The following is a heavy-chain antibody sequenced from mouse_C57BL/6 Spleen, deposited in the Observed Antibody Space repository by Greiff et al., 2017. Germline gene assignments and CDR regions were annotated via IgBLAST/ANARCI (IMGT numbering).Heavy chain of an antibody. D-gene: IGHD1-1*01. CDR2: IDPENGDT. J-gene: IGHJ3*01. Sequence: VQLQQSGAELVRPGASVKLSCTASGFNIKDDYMHWVKQRPEQGLEGIGWIDPENGDTEYASKFQGKATITADTSSNTAYLQLSSLTSEYTAVYYCTTGGGSSYFVAYWGQGTLVTVSA. V-gene: IGHV14-4*01. CDR1: GFNIKDDY. CDR3: TTGGGSSYFVAY.